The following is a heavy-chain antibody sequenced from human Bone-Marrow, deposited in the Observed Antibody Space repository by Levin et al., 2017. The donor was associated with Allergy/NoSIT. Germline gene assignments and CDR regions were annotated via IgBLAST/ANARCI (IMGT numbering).Heavy chain of an antibody. CDR2: MDDDGRRK. CDR3: ARDVSPENTTHWYDAYDL. J-gene: IGHJ3*01. Sequence: PGGSLRLSCTASGFTFSNYWMIWVRQAPGKGLDWVANMDDDGRRKHYVDSVKGRFTISRDNAKNSLYLQMDSLRAEDTAVYYCARDVSPENTTHWYDAYDLWGRGTMVTVSP. D-gene: IGHD2-8*02. CDR1: GFTFSNYW. V-gene: IGHV3-7*01.